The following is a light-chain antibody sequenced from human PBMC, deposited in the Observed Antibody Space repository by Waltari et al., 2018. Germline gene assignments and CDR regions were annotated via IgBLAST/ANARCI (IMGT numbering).Light chain of an antibody. J-gene: IGKJ1*01. CDR2: DAS. CDR1: QSLSRA. CDR3: QHYVRLPAT. Sequence: EIVLTQSPDTLSLSPGERATLSCRASQSLSRALACGQQKPGQAPRLLIYDASRRATGIPDRFSGSGSGTDFSLTITRLEPEDFAVYYCQHYVRLPATFGQGTKVEIK. V-gene: IGKV3-20*01.